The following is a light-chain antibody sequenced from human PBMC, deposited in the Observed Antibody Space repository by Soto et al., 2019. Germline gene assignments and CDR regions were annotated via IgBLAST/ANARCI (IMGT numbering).Light chain of an antibody. V-gene: IGLV1-40*01. CDR2: GNS. CDR1: SSNIGAGYD. J-gene: IGLJ1*01. Sequence: QSVLTQPPSVSGAPGQRVTSCCTGSSSNIGAGYDVHWYQQLPGTAPKLLIYGNSNRPSGVPDRFSGSKSGTSASLAITGLQAEDEADYYCQSYDSSLSGSYVFGTGTKVTAL. CDR3: QSYDSSLSGSYV.